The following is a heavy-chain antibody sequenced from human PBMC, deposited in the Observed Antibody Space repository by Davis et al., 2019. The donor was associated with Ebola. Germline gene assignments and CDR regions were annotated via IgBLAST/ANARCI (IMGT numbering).Heavy chain of an antibody. J-gene: IGHJ4*02. CDR2: ITTSGDKT. CDR1: GFTFTTCA. D-gene: IGHD1-7*01. Sequence: PGGSLRLSCASSGFTFTTCAMSWVRQAPGKGLEWVSGITTSGDKTYYADSVKGRFTISRDNSKSTVYLQMNSLRADDTAVYYCAKDLTGTYPDNFADWGQGTLVTVSS. V-gene: IGHV3-23*01. CDR3: AKDLTGTYPDNFAD.